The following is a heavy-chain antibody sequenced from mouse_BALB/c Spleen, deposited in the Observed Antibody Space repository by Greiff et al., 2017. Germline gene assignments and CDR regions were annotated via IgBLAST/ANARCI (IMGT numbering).Heavy chain of an antibody. Sequence: QVQLKESGPGLVAPSQSLSITCTVSGFSLTSYGVHWVRQPPGKGLEWLGVIWAGGSTNYNSALMSRLSISKDNSKSQVFLKMNSLQTDDTAMYYCASGIYYRYGVYYYAKDYWGQGTSVTVSS. J-gene: IGHJ4*01. CDR3: ASGIYYRYGVYYYAKDY. D-gene: IGHD2-14*01. CDR2: IWAGGST. CDR1: GFSLTSYG. V-gene: IGHV2-9*02.